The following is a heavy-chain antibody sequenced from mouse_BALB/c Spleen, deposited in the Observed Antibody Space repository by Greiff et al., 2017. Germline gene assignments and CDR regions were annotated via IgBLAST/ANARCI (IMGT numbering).Heavy chain of an antibody. D-gene: IGHD2-14*01. J-gene: IGHJ4*01. Sequence: VQLKESGGGLVQPGGSLKLSCAASGFDFSRYWMSWVRQAPGKGLEWIGEINPDSNTINYTPSLKDKFIISRDNAKNTLYLQMSKVRSEDTALYYCARPGYDDYAMDYWGQGTSVTVSS. CDR2: INPDSNTI. CDR3: ARPGYDDYAMDY. V-gene: IGHV4-1*02. CDR1: GFDFSRYW.